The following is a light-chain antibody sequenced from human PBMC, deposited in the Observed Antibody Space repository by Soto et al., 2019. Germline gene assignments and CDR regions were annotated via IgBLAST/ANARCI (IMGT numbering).Light chain of an antibody. V-gene: IGKV3-11*01. CDR1: QSVSSY. J-gene: IGKJ4*01. Sequence: EIVLTQSPATLSLSPGERATLSCRASQSVSSYLAWYQQKPGQAPRLLIYDASSRATGIPARFSGSGSGTDFTLTISSLEPEDFAVYYCQQRSSWPLLTFGGGNKVELK. CDR2: DAS. CDR3: QQRSSWPLLT.